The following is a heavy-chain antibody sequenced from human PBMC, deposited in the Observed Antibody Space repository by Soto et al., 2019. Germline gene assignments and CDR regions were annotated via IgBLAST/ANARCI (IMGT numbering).Heavy chain of an antibody. CDR2: TYYRSKWYN. CDR3: ARGRRGPRGYSGTTTREDFDY. Sequence: QVQLQQSGPGLVKPSQTLSLTCAISGDSVSSNSAAWNWIRQSPSRGLEWLGRTYYRSKWYNDYARSVKSRITPNPDTAKNQFSRQMNSVTPEDTAVDYGARGRRGPRGYSGTTTREDFDYWGQGTLVTVSS. D-gene: IGHD5-12*01. CDR1: GDSVSSNSAA. J-gene: IGHJ4*02. V-gene: IGHV6-1*01.